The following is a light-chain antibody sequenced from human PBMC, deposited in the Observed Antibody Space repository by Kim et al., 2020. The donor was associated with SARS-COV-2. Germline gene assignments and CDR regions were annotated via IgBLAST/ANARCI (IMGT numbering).Light chain of an antibody. J-gene: IGKJ1*01. Sequence: EIVMTQSPATMSVSPGERVTLCCRDSHSLSRNLAWYQQKSGQPPRLLIYGASTSTTATPARFSGSGSCTEFTLTISSLQSEDFAVYYYQHYNNRPPLTFGRGTKVDIK. CDR3: QHYNNRPPLT. V-gene: IGKV3-15*01. CDR1: HSLSRN. CDR2: GAS.